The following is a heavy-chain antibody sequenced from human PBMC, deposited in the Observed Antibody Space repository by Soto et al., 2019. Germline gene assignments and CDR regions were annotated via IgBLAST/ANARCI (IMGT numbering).Heavy chain of an antibody. CDR2: TYYRSKWYN. Sequence: SQTLSLTCAISGDSVSTNSATWDWIRQSPSRGLEWLGRTYYRSKWYNDYAVSVKGRITINPDTSNNQLSLQLSSVTAADTAVYYCARLNGYCVSTSCHGYYGMDVWGQGTTVTV. J-gene: IGHJ6*02. D-gene: IGHD2-2*03. V-gene: IGHV6-1*01. CDR3: ARLNGYCVSTSCHGYYGMDV. CDR1: GDSVSTNSAT.